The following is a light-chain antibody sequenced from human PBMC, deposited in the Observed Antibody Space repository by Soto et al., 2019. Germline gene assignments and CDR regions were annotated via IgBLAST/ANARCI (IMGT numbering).Light chain of an antibody. Sequence: QSVLTQPPSASGTPGQRVTISCSGSSSNIGTNTVNWYRQLPGTAPKLLICNNNQRPSGVPDRFSGSKSGPSASLAISGLQSEDEADYYCAAWDDSLHGPVFGGGTKLTVL. CDR1: SSNIGTNT. V-gene: IGLV1-44*01. CDR3: AAWDDSLHGPV. J-gene: IGLJ2*01. CDR2: NNN.